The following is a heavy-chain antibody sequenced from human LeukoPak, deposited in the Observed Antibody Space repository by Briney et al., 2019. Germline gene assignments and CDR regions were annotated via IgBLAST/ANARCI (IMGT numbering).Heavy chain of an antibody. V-gene: IGHV3-53*01. CDR2: IYSGGST. J-gene: IGHJ4*02. D-gene: IGHD3-22*01. CDR3: AKVAASMIVVPSGDY. CDR1: GFTVSGNY. Sequence: PGGSLRLSCAASGFTVSGNYMNWVRQAPGKGLEWVSVIYSGGSTYYADSVKGRFTISRDNSKNTLYLQMNSLRAEDTAVYYCAKVAASMIVVPSGDYWGQGTLVTVSS.